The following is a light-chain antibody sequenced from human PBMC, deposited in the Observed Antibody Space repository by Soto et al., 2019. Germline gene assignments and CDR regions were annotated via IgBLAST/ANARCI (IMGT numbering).Light chain of an antibody. V-gene: IGKV1-9*01. CDR2: AAS. CDR1: QGISTS. Sequence: DIQLTQSPSFLSPSIGESVTITCRASQGISTSLAWYQVKPGKAPKLLIYAASTLESGVPSRFSATVSGTEFSLTITSLQPEYFATYYCQQLFDSPITFGQGTRLEIK. J-gene: IGKJ5*01. CDR3: QQLFDSPIT.